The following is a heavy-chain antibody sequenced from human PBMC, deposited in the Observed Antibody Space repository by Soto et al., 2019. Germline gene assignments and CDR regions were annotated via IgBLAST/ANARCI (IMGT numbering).Heavy chain of an antibody. CDR2: IYYDGNS. CDR3: ARDRRWLPRGPNNWLDL. D-gene: IGHD5-12*01. CDR1: GGSINSGDYY. V-gene: IGHV4-30-4*01. J-gene: IGHJ5*02. Sequence: SETLSLTCTVSGGSINSGDYYWTWVRQPPGKSLEWIGYIYYDGNSQHNPSLKSRVTMSIDTSKNQFSLNLSSVTAADTAVYYCARDRRWLPRGPNNWLDLWGQGTQVTVSS.